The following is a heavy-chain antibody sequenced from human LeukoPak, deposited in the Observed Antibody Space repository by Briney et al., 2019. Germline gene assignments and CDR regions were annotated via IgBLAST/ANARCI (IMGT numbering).Heavy chain of an antibody. D-gene: IGHD5-12*01. CDR3: AKDVTRDLVRDYFDY. Sequence: GGSLRLSCAASGFTFSSYAMSWVRQASGKGLEWVSAISGSGGSTYYADSVKGRFTISRDNSKNTLYLQMNSLRAEDTAVYYCAKDVTRDLVRDYFDYWGEGTLVTVSP. J-gene: IGHJ4*02. CDR2: ISGSGGST. V-gene: IGHV3-23*01. CDR1: GFTFSSYA.